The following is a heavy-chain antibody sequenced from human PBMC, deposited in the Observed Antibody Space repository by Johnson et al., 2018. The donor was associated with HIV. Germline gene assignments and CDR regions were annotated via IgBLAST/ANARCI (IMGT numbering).Heavy chain of an antibody. CDR1: GFTVSSNY. CDR2: IYSGGST. V-gene: IGHV3-66*02. Sequence: VQLVESGGGVVQPGRSLRLSCAASGFTVSSNYMSWVRQAPGKGLEWVSVIYSGGSTYYADSVKGRFTISRDKSKNTLYLQMNSLRAEDTAVYYCTSSPHAFEIWGQGTMVTVSS. J-gene: IGHJ3*02. CDR3: TSSPHAFEI.